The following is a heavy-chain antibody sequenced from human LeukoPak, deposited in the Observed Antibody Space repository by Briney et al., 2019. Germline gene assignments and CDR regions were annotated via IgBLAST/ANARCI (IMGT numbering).Heavy chain of an antibody. CDR1: GGSFSGYY. Sequence: PSETLSLTCAVYGGSFSGYYWSWIRQPPGKGLEWIGEINHSGSTNYNPSLKSRVTISVDTSKNQFSLKLSSVTAADTAVYYCARLRRFGHIAAINTGGYYYYYMDVWGKGTTVTISS. V-gene: IGHV4-34*01. CDR3: ARLRRFGHIAAINTGGYYYYYMDV. J-gene: IGHJ6*03. CDR2: INHSGST. D-gene: IGHD6-6*01.